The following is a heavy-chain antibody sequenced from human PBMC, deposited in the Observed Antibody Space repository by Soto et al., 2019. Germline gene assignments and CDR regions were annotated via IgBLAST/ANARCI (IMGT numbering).Heavy chain of an antibody. CDR1: GYTFTSYA. J-gene: IGHJ4*02. V-gene: IGHV1-3*01. CDR2: INAGNGNT. CDR3: ARQEGVAGTFLLSY. D-gene: IGHD6-19*01. Sequence: ASVKVSCKASGYTFTSYAMHWVRQAPGQRLEWMGWINAGNGNTKYSQKFQGRVTITRDTSASTAYMELSSLRSEDTAVYYCARQEGVAGTFLLSYWGQGTLVTVSS.